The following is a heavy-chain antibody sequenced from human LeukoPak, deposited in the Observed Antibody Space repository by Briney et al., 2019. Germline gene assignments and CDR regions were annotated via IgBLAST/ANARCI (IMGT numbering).Heavy chain of an antibody. D-gene: IGHD1-26*01. CDR1: GISISRSTYY. CDR3: GGGSYPVEY. Sequence: TWQTLSLTCTVSGISISRSTYYWSWIGQHPGKVLECSWFTYCSGSSHYNSSHESRVTTSVDTSKNQLSLRLKSVTAADTAVYYCGGGSYPVEYWGQGALVTVSS. CDR2: TYCSGSS. V-gene: IGHV4-31*03. J-gene: IGHJ4*01.